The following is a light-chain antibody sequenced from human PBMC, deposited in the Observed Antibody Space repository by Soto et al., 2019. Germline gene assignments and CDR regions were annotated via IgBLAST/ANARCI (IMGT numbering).Light chain of an antibody. CDR1: SXDIGVYNY. CDR3: SSYTTSNTYV. CDR2: EVN. V-gene: IGLV2-14*01. J-gene: IGLJ1*01. Sequence: QSALTQPASVSGSPGQSITFSCTGTSXDIGVYNYVSWYQQHPGKAPKLMIYEVNNRPSGVSNRFSGSKSGNTASLTISGLQAEDEADYYCSSYTTSNTYVFGTGTKLTVL.